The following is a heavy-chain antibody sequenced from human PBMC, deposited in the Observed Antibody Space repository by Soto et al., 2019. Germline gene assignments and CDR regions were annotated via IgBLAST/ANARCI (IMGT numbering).Heavy chain of an antibody. CDR3: ARENSGWYRSFDY. CDR1: GFTFSSYA. Sequence: GGSLRLSCAASGFTFSSYAMHWVRQAPGKGLEWVAVISYDGSNKYYADSVKGRFTISRDNSKNTLYLQMNSLRAEDTAVYYCARENSGWYRSFDYWGQGTLVTVSS. CDR2: ISYDGSNK. J-gene: IGHJ4*02. D-gene: IGHD6-19*01. V-gene: IGHV3-30-3*01.